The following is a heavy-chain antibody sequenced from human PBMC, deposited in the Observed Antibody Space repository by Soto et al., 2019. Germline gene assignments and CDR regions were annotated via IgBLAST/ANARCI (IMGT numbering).Heavy chain of an antibody. CDR1: GYTFTSYG. CDR2: ISAYNGNT. Sequence: WASVKVSCKASGYTFTSYGISWVRQAPGQGLEWMGWISAYNGNTNYAQKLQGRVTMTTDTSTSTAYMELRSLRSDDTAVYYCARDEGRITIFGVVIEYFDYWGQGTLVTVSS. V-gene: IGHV1-18*01. D-gene: IGHD3-3*01. J-gene: IGHJ4*02. CDR3: ARDEGRITIFGVVIEYFDY.